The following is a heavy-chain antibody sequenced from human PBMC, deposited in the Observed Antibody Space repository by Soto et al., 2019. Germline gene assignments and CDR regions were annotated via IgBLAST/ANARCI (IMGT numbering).Heavy chain of an antibody. CDR3: ARDRSTMVRGVGGMDV. Sequence: SETLSLTCTVSGGSISSGDYYWSWIRQPPGKGLEWIGYIYYSGSTYYNPSLKSRVTISVDTSKNQFSLKLSSVTAADTAVYYCARDRSTMVRGVGGMDVWGQGTTVTVS. J-gene: IGHJ6*02. CDR1: GGSISSGDYY. V-gene: IGHV4-30-4*01. D-gene: IGHD3-10*01. CDR2: IYYSGST.